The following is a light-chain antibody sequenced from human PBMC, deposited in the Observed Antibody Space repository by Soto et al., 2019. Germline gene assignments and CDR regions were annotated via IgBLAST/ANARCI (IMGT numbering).Light chain of an antibody. J-gene: IGKJ1*01. CDR1: QSINSW. Sequence: DIQMTQSPSTLSASVGDRLTITCRASQSINSWLAWYQQKPGKAPKILIYKASSLESGVPSRFSGSASGTEFTLTISSLQPDDFVTYYCQQYNTYPWTFGQGTKVEVK. CDR3: QQYNTYPWT. CDR2: KAS. V-gene: IGKV1-5*03.